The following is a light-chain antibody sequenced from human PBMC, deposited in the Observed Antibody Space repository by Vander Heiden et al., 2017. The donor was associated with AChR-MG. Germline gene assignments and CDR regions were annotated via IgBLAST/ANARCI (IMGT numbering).Light chain of an antibody. J-gene: IGLJ3*02. CDR1: SSNIGSNT. CDR3: SAWDDSLNVWV. CDR2: NNN. V-gene: IGLV1-44*01. Sequence: QSVLTQPPSASETPGQRVTISCSGSSSNIGSNTVNWYQLLPGSAPKLLIYNNNQRPSGVPDRFSGSKSGTPASLAISGLQSEDEADYYCSAWDDSLNVWVFGGGTKLTVL.